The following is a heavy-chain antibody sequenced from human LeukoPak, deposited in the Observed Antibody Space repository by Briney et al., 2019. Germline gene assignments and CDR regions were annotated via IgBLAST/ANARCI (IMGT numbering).Heavy chain of an antibody. V-gene: IGHV4-61*02. CDR3: ARGIVVVAQLGFYFYYMDV. D-gene: IGHD2-15*01. CDR2: IYTSGST. Sequence: SETLSLTCTVSGGSISSGSYYWSWIRQSAGKGLEWIGRIYTSGSTNYNPSLKSRVTISVDTSKNQFSLKLSSVTAADTAVHYCARGIVVVAQLGFYFYYMDVWGKGTTVTISS. CDR1: GGSISSGSYY. J-gene: IGHJ6*03.